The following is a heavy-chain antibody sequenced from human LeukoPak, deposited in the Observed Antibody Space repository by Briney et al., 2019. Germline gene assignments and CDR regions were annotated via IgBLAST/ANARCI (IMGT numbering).Heavy chain of an antibody. D-gene: IGHD4-17*01. CDR2: IRSKAYGGTT. CDR3: TTTHYGDYVLVGFDY. V-gene: IGHV3-49*04. CDR1: GFTFGDYA. J-gene: IGHJ4*02. Sequence: GGSLRLSCTASGFTFGDYAMSWVRQAPGKGLEWVGFIRSKAYGGTTEYAASVKGRFTISRDDSKSIAYLQMNSLKTEDTAVYYCTTTHYGDYVLVGFDYWGQGTLVTVSS.